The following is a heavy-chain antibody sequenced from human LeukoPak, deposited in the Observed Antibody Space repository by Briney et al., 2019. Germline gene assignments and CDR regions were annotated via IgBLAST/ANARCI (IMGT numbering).Heavy chain of an antibody. V-gene: IGHV3-23*01. CDR2: ISDSGGRT. CDR3: AKRGSGSSGWFNWFDP. CDR1: GFTFSSYA. J-gene: IGHJ5*02. D-gene: IGHD6-19*01. Sequence: GGSLRLSCAASGFTFSSYAMSWVRQAPGKGLEWVSVISDSGGRTYYADSVKGRFTISRDNSKNTLDLQMDSLRVEDTAVYYCAKRGSGSSGWFNWFDPWGQGTLVTVSS.